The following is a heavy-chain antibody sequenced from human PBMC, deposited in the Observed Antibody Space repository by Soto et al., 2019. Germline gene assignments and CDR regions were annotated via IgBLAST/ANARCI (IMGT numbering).Heavy chain of an antibody. D-gene: IGHD4-4*01. V-gene: IGHV3-48*01. CDR3: ARANSNYFPLRLPFDY. CDR1: GFTFSSYS. CDR2: ISSSSSTI. J-gene: IGHJ4*02. Sequence: GGSLRLSCAASGFTFSSYSMNWVRQAPGKGLEWVSYISSSSSTIYYADSVKGRFTISRDNAKNSLYLQMNSLRAEDTAVYYCARANSNYFPLRLPFDYWGQGTLVTVSS.